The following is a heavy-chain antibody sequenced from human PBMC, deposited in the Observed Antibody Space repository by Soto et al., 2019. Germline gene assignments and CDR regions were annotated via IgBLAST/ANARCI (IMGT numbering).Heavy chain of an antibody. CDR3: LPYYDFWSGYRQNYYYGMDV. J-gene: IGHJ6*02. CDR1: GFTFGDYA. CDR2: IRSKAYGGTT. V-gene: IGHV3-49*04. D-gene: IGHD3-3*01. Sequence: TGGSLRLSCTASGFTFGDYAMSWVRQAPGKGLEWVGFIRSKAYGGTTEYAASVKGRFTISRDDSKSIAYLQMNSLKTEDTAVYYCLPYYDFWSGYRQNYYYGMDVWGQGTTVTVSS.